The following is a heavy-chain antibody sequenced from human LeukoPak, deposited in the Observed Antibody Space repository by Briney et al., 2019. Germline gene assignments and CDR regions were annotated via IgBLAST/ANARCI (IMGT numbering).Heavy chain of an antibody. D-gene: IGHD3-3*01. V-gene: IGHV4-59*01. CDR2: IHYSGST. Sequence: SETLSLTCTVSGGSISSYYWSWIQQPPGKGLEWIGYIHYSGSTNNNPSLKSRVTISVDTSKNQFSLKLTSVTAADTAVYYCARNYDFWSGYLDYWGQGTLVTVSS. CDR1: GGSISSYY. J-gene: IGHJ4*02. CDR3: ARNYDFWSGYLDY.